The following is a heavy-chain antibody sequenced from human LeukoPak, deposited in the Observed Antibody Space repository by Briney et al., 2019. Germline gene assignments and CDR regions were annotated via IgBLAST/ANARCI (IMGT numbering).Heavy chain of an antibody. J-gene: IGHJ4*02. D-gene: IGHD4-23*01. CDR2: ISYDGSNK. CDR1: GFTFSSYG. CDR3: AKAPYRRWGDRYYYFDY. V-gene: IGHV3-30*18. Sequence: PGGSLRLSCAASGFTFSSYGMHWVRQAPGKGLEWVAVISYDGSNKYYADSVKGRFTISRDNSKNTLYLQMNSLRAEDTAVYYCAKAPYRRWGDRYYYFDYWGQGTLVTVSS.